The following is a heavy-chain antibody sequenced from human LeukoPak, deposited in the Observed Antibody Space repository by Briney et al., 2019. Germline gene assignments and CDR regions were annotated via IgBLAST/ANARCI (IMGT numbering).Heavy chain of an antibody. V-gene: IGHV3-30*04. J-gene: IGHJ6*04. D-gene: IGHD3-9*01. Sequence: GGSLRLSCAASGFTFSSYAMHWVRQAPGKGLEWVAVISYDGSNKYYADSVKGRFTISRDNPKNTLYLQMNSLRAEDTAVYYCARDRTPQYYDILTGGMDVWGKGTTVTVSS. CDR2: ISYDGSNK. CDR3: ARDRTPQYYDILTGGMDV. CDR1: GFTFSSYA.